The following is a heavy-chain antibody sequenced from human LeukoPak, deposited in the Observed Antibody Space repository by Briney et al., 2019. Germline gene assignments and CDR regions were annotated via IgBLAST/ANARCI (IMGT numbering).Heavy chain of an antibody. V-gene: IGHV3-20*04. CDR2: INWNGDST. J-gene: IGHJ4*02. CDR1: GFTFDDYG. CDR3: ARVPRYAGTFY. D-gene: IGHD6-13*01. Sequence: AGGSLRLSCAASGFTFDDYGMSWVRQAPGKGLEWVSGINWNGDSTDYADSVKGRFTISRENAKNSLYLQMNSLRAEDTAVYYCARVPRYAGTFYWGQGTLVTVSS.